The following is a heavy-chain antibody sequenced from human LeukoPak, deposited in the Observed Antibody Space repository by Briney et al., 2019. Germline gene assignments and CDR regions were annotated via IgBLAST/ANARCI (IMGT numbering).Heavy chain of an antibody. CDR3: ARDVVVVPAAIHYGMDV. CDR2: INHSGRT. Sequence: SETLTLTCAVYGGSFSDYFWGWIRQPPGKGLEWIGEINHSGRTYYNLFLKSRVTISVDTSKNQFSLNLSSVTAADTAVYYCARDVVVVPAAIHYGMDVWGQGTTVTVSS. CDR1: GGSFSDYF. J-gene: IGHJ6*02. V-gene: IGHV4-34*01. D-gene: IGHD2-2*01.